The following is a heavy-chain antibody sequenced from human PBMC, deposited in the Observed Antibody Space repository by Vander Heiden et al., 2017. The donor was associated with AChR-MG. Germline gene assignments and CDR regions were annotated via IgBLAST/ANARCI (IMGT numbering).Heavy chain of an antibody. Sequence: QVQLVQSGAEVKKPGASVKVSCKASGYTVTGYYMHWVRQAPGQGLEWMGWINPNSSGTNYAQKFQGRVTMTRDTSISTAYMELSRLRSDDTAVYYCARDRTYSFYYYYGMDVWGQGTTVTVSS. CDR3: ARDRTYSFYYYYGMDV. J-gene: IGHJ6*02. CDR2: INPNSSGT. D-gene: IGHD2-15*01. V-gene: IGHV1-2*02. CDR1: GYTVTGYY.